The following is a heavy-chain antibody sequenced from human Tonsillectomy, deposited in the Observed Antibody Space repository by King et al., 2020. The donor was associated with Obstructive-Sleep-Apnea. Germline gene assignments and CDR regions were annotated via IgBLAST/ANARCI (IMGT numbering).Heavy chain of an antibody. Sequence: VQLVESGGGVVQPGRSLRLSCAASGFTFSAYGMHWVRQAPGRGLEWVAVIAYDGSNKYYADSVKGRFTISRDNSKNTLSLEINSLGAEDTAVYYCAKDMAYYGGGSYYDAFDIWGQGTMVTVSS. CDR2: IAYDGSNK. CDR3: AKDMAYYGGGSYYDAFDI. D-gene: IGHD3-10*01. CDR1: GFTFSAYG. V-gene: IGHV3-30*18. J-gene: IGHJ3*02.